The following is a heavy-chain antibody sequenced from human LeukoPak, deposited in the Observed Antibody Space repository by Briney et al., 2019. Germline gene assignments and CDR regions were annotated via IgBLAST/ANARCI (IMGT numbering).Heavy chain of an antibody. J-gene: IGHJ4*02. D-gene: IGHD1-26*01. CDR2: IKAKAHGGTI. CDR3: TTDGVGVEGATYDN. Sequence: PGGSLRLSCAASGFTFINAWMAWVRQAPGKGLEWVGRIKAKAHGGTIEYTAPVKGRFTISRDDSKNTLYLQMNSLKTEDTAVYYCTTDGVGVEGATYDNWGQGTLVSVSS. CDR1: GFTFINAW. V-gene: IGHV3-15*01.